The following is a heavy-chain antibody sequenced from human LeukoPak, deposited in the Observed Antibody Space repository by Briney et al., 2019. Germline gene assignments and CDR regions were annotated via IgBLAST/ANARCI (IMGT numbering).Heavy chain of an antibody. Sequence: ASVKVSCKASGGTFSSYAISWVRQAPGQGLEWMGGIIPIFGTANYAQKFQGRVTMTRDMSTSTVYMELSSLRSEDTAVYYCAREGREYSSGRNWFDPWGQGTLVTVSS. CDR1: GGTFSSYA. CDR2: IIPIFGTA. D-gene: IGHD6-19*01. CDR3: AREGREYSSGRNWFDP. J-gene: IGHJ5*02. V-gene: IGHV1-69*05.